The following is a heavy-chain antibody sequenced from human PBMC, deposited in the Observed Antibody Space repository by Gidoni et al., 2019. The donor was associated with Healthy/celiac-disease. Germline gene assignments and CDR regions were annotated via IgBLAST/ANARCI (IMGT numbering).Heavy chain of an antibody. CDR2: ISYDGSNK. Sequence: QVQLVESGGGVVQPGRSLRLSCAASGFTFSSSSMHWVRQAPGKALEWVAVISYDGSNKYYADSVKGRFTISRDNSKNTLYLQMNSLRAEDTAVYYCARVRGSGSYPAIGEFDYWGQGTLVTVSS. CDR1: GFTFSSSS. J-gene: IGHJ4*02. CDR3: ARVRGSGSYPAIGEFDY. D-gene: IGHD1-26*01. V-gene: IGHV3-30*01.